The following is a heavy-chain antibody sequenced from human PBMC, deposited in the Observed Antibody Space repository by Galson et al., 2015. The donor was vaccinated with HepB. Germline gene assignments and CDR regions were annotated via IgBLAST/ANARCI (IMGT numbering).Heavy chain of an antibody. CDR3: AKARRQWLAPYDFDY. CDR2: ISGSGGST. J-gene: IGHJ4*02. Sequence: SLRLSCAASGFTFNSYAMNWVRQAPGKGLQWVSAISGSGGSTYYADSVKGRFTISRDNSKNTLYLQMNSLRAEDTAVYYCAKARRQWLAPYDFDYWGQGTLVTVSS. D-gene: IGHD6-19*01. V-gene: IGHV3-23*01. CDR1: GFTFNSYA.